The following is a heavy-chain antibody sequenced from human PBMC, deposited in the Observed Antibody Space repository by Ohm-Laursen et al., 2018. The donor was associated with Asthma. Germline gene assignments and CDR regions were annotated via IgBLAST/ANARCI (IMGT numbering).Heavy chain of an antibody. V-gene: IGHV1-18*04. J-gene: IGHJ4*02. D-gene: IGHD3-22*01. CDR1: GYSVTSYA. CDR3: ARDRDKYYYDSSGLYSPFDY. Sequence: ASVKVSCKASGYSVTSYAFSWVRQAPGQRPEWMGWIYIGNTNYAPNFRDRITMTTDTSTNTAYMELRSLRSDDTAVYYCARDRDKYYYDSSGLYSPFDYWGQGTLVTVSS. CDR2: IYIGNT.